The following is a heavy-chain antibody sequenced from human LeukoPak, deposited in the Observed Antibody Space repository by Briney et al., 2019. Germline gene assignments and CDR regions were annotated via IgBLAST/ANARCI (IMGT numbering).Heavy chain of an antibody. CDR3: ARDRITMVRGVIYYYYGMDV. CDR1: GFTYRRYS. D-gene: IGHD3-10*01. V-gene: IGHV3-21*01. CDR2: ISSGSDYI. J-gene: IGHJ6*02. Sequence: GGSLRLSCVASGFTYRRYSMNWVRQAPGKGLEWVSTISSGSDYIYHADSVKGRFTISRDNAKNSLYLQMNSLRAEDTAVYYCARDRITMVRGVIYYYYGMDVWGQGTTVTVSS.